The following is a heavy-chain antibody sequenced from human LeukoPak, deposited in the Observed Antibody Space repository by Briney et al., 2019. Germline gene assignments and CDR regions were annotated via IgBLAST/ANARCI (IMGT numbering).Heavy chain of an antibody. CDR1: VDSFSGYY. D-gene: IGHD3-3*01. Sequence: PSETLSLTCAVYVDSFSGYYWSGIRQPPGKGLEGIGEITHSGSTNYNPSLKSRVTISEDTSKNQFSLKRSSLTAAATAVYYCARGRPIFDVVNPLDYWGQGTLVTVSS. J-gene: IGHJ4*02. CDR3: ARGRPIFDVVNPLDY. CDR2: ITHSGST. V-gene: IGHV4-34*01.